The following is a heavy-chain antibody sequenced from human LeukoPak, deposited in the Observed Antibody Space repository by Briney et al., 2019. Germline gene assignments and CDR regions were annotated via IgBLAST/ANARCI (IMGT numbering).Heavy chain of an antibody. CDR3: ARFGYSYGYDY. Sequence: SETLSLTCTVSGGPISSYYWSWIRQPPGKGLEWIGYIYYSGSTNYNPSLKSRVTISVDTSKNQFSLKLSSVTAADTAVYYCARFGYSYGYDYWGQGTLVTVSS. CDR1: GGPISSYY. CDR2: IYYSGST. V-gene: IGHV4-59*01. D-gene: IGHD5-18*01. J-gene: IGHJ4*02.